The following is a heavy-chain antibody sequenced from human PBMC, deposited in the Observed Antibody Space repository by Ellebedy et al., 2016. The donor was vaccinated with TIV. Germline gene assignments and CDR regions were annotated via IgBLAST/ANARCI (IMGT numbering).Heavy chain of an antibody. CDR2: ISAYIGNT. D-gene: IGHD3-10*01. CDR1: GYTFRSYG. V-gene: IGHV1-18*01. J-gene: IGHJ4*02. CDR3: ARDMVQGMVAIYVWFDY. Sequence: AASVKVSCKASGYTFRSYGMSWVRQAPGQGLEWMGWISAYIGNTDLAQKFQGRVTMTTDTSTNTAYMELRSLRSDDTAVYYCARDMVQGMVAIYVWFDYWGQGTLVTVSS.